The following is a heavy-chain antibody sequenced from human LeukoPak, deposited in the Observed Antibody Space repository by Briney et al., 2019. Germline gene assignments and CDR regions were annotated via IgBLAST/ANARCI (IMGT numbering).Heavy chain of an antibody. J-gene: IGHJ4*02. CDR1: GFTFSSYA. D-gene: IGHD3-16*02. CDR3: ARVWGSYRSFDY. Sequence: AGGSLRLSCAASGFTFSSYAMSWVRQAPGKGLEWVSAISGSGGSTYYADSVKGRFTISRDNSKNTLYLQMNSLRAADTAVYYCARVWGSYRSFDYWGQGTLVTVSS. V-gene: IGHV3-23*01. CDR2: ISGSGGST.